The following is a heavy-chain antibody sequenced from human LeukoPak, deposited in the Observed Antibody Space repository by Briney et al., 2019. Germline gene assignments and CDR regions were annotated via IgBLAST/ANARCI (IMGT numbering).Heavy chain of an antibody. CDR2: INAGNGNT. Sequence: ASVKVSCKASGYTFTSYAMHWVRQAPGQRLEWMGWINAGNGNTKYSQEFQGRVTITRDTSASTAYMELSSLRSEDMAVYYCARELYSSSWYVGGFDYWGQGTLVTVSS. J-gene: IGHJ4*02. D-gene: IGHD6-13*01. CDR1: GYTFTSYA. CDR3: ARELYSSSWYVGGFDY. V-gene: IGHV1-3*03.